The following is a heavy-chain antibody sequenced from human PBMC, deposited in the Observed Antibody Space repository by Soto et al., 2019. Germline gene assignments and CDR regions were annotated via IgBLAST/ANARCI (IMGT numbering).Heavy chain of an antibody. D-gene: IGHD6-13*01. CDR1: GGSFSGYY. Sequence: SETLSLTCAVYGGSFSGYYWSWIRQPPGKGLEWIGEINHSGSTNYNPSLKSRVTISVDTSKNQFSLKLSSVTAADTAVYYCARDSSSSTYYSYGMDVWRQGTTVTV. J-gene: IGHJ6*02. V-gene: IGHV4-34*01. CDR3: ARDSSSSTYYSYGMDV. CDR2: INHSGST.